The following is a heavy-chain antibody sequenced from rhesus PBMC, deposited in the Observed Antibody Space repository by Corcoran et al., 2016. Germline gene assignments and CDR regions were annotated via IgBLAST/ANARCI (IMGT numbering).Heavy chain of an antibody. V-gene: IGHV3S5*01. CDR2: ISYTGGST. CDR1: GFTFSSYG. J-gene: IGHJ6*01. Sequence: EVQLVETGGGLVQPGGSLRLSCAASGFTFSSYGMSWVRQAPGKGLEWVSGISYTGGSTYYAATVKGRFTISRDNSKNTLSLQMNSLRAEDTAVYYCAKDGQGGGYYDSGYYYGLDSWGQGVVVTVSS. CDR3: AKDGQGGGYYDSGYYYGLDS. D-gene: IGHD3-28*01.